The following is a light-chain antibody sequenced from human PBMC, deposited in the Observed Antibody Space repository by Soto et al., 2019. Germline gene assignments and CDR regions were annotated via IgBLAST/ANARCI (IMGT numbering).Light chain of an antibody. V-gene: IGLV1-44*01. Sequence: QSVLTQPPSASGTPRQRVTISCSGSSSKIGSNTVNWYQQLPGTAPKLLIYSNNQRPSGVPDRFSGSKSGTSASLAISGLQSEDEADYYCAAWDDSLNAVVFGGGTQLTVL. CDR2: SNN. J-gene: IGLJ2*01. CDR1: SSKIGSNT. CDR3: AAWDDSLNAVV.